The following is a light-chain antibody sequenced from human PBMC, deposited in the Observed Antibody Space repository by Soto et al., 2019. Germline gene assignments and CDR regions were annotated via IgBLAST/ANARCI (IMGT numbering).Light chain of an antibody. CDR3: QQANSFPLT. V-gene: IGKV1-12*01. CDR2: AAA. CDR1: QGISSW. Sequence: DIQMTQSPSSVSSSVGDRVTITCRASQGISSWLAWYQQKPGKAPTLLIYAAASLQSGVPSRFSSSSSGTHFIITISSLQHEDFATYYCQQANSFPLTFGQGTKVDIK. J-gene: IGKJ1*01.